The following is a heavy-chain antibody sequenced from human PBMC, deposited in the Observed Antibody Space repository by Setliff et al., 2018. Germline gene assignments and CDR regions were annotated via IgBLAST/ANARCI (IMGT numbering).Heavy chain of an antibody. Sequence: KPSETLSLTCAVSGASIRQTSYFWTWVRQPAGKGLEWIGHIYITGNPNVNPSLKSRVAMSLDNSGNQFSLNLQSVTAADTAVYYCTRLYYTSRALYFDIWG. D-gene: IGHD3-3*01. J-gene: IGHJ3*02. CDR1: GASIRQTSYF. CDR2: IYITGNP. CDR3: TRLYYTSRALYFDI. V-gene: IGHV4-61*09.